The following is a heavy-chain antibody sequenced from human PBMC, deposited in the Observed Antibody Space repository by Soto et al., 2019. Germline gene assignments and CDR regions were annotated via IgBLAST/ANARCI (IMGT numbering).Heavy chain of an antibody. CDR1: GFTFSSYS. CDR3: AKDRNYPRDQFHN. J-gene: IGHJ4*02. Sequence: GGSLRLSCAASGFTFSSYSMNWVHQAPGKGLEWVSAISANGQGIYYADSVKGRFIISRDSSKNTVFLHMDSLTAEDTAVYYCAKDRNYPRDQFHNWGQGTLVTVSS. CDR2: ISANGQGI. V-gene: IGHV3-23*01. D-gene: IGHD1-7*01.